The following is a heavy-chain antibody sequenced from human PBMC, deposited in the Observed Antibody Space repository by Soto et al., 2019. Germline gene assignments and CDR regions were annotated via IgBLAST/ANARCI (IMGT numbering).Heavy chain of an antibody. D-gene: IGHD6-19*01. V-gene: IGHV4-39*01. CDR3: ARQGYSSGWDKCR. Sequence: QLQLQESGPGLVKPSETLSLTCTVSGGSISSSSYYWGWIRQPPGKGLEWIGSIYYSGSTYYNPSLKSRVTISVDTSKNQFSLKLSSVTAADTAVYYCARQGYSSGWDKCRWGQGTLVTVSS. CDR2: IYYSGST. J-gene: IGHJ4*02. CDR1: GGSISSSSYY.